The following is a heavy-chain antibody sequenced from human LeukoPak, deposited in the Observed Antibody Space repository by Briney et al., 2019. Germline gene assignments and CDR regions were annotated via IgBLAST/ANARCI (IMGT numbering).Heavy chain of an antibody. V-gene: IGHV4-31*03. CDR2: IYNSGST. Sequence: PSETLSLTCTVSGGSISSGGYYWSWIRQHPGKGLEWIGYIYNSGSTYYNPSLKSRVTISVDTSKNQFSLELSSVTAADTAVYYCARTDRSSGFDYWGQGTLVTVSS. CDR3: ARTDRSSGFDY. J-gene: IGHJ4*02. CDR1: GGSISSGGYY.